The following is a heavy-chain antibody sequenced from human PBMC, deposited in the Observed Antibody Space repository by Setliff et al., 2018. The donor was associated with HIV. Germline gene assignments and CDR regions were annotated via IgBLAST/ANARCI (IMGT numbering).Heavy chain of an antibody. V-gene: IGHV4-59*11. Sequence: SSETLSLTCTVSGGSISSHYWSWIRQPPGKGLEWIGSIYYSGSTNYNPSLKSRVTISVDTSKNQFSLKLSSVTAADTAVYYCARVGLTRGSSWYRGATQLDYFDYWGQGTLVTVSS. D-gene: IGHD6-13*01. J-gene: IGHJ4*02. CDR2: IYYSGST. CDR1: GGSISSHY. CDR3: ARVGLTRGSSWYRGATQLDYFDY.